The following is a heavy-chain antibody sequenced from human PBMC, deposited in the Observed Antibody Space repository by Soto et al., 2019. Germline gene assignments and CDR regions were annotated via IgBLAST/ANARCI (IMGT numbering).Heavy chain of an antibody. CDR1: GGSISSGGYY. V-gene: IGHV4-31*03. Sequence: SETLSLTCTVSGGSISSGGYYWSWIRQHPGKGLEWIGYIYYSGSTYYNPSLKSRVTISVDTSKNQFSLKLSSVTAADTAVYYCARGASIAVAGGYYFDYWGQGTLVTVSS. J-gene: IGHJ4*02. D-gene: IGHD6-19*01. CDR2: IYYSGST. CDR3: ARGASIAVAGGYYFDY.